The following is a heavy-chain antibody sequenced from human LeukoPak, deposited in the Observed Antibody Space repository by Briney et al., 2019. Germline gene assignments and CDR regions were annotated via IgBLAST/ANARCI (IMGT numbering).Heavy chain of an antibody. Sequence: QTGGSLRLSCAASGFTFSSYAMSWVRQAPGKGLEWVSAISGSGGSTYYADSVKGRFTISRDNSKNTLYLQMNSLRAEDTAVYYCAKDLTDLYDYVWGGYPPDGYDYWGQGTLVTVSS. CDR1: GFTFSSYA. V-gene: IGHV3-23*01. D-gene: IGHD3-16*02. J-gene: IGHJ4*02. CDR3: AKDLTDLYDYVWGGYPPDGYDY. CDR2: ISGSGGST.